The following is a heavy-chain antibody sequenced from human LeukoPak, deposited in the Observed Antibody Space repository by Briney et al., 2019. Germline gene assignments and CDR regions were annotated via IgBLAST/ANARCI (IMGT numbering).Heavy chain of an antibody. CDR3: ARWDYGDYFDY. V-gene: IGHV1-2*02. Sequence: ASVKVSCKASGYTFTGHYIHWGRQAPGQGLEWMGWINPNSGGTNYAQKFQGRVTMTRDTSISTAYMELSRLRSDDTAVYYCARWDYGDYFDYWGQGTLVTVSS. J-gene: IGHJ4*02. CDR2: INPNSGGT. CDR1: GYTFTGHY. D-gene: IGHD4-17*01.